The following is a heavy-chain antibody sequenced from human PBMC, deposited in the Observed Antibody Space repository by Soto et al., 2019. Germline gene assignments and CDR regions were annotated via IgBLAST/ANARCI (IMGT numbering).Heavy chain of an antibody. J-gene: IGHJ4*02. CDR1: GFTFGGFA. CDR3: ARDLYQCSSWNKRCYRYFDF. Sequence: GGSLRLSCAASGFTFGGFAMNWVRQAPGKGLEWISSISDSSSHTYYADSVRGRFTISRNNSDNSMYLQMNSLRAEDTALYFCARDLYQCSSWNKRCYRYFDFWGQGTLVTVSS. D-gene: IGHD2-2*01. CDR2: ISDSSSHT. V-gene: IGHV3-21*01.